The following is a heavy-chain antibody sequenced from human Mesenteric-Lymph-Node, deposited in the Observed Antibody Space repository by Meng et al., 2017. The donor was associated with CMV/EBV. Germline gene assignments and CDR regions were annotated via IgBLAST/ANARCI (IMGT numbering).Heavy chain of an antibody. V-gene: IGHV3-30*02. CDR3: VRDGGLPHYYYFALDV. J-gene: IGHJ6*02. CDR1: GFMFSTYW. D-gene: IGHD3-16*01. CDR2: IRSDEADK. Sequence: GGSLRLSCAASGFMFSTYWMSWVRQAPGKGLEWVAFIRSDEADKWYADSVKGRFTISRDNSKSILSLHMSSLRGEDTAVYYCVRDGGLPHYYYFALDVWGQGTMVTVSS.